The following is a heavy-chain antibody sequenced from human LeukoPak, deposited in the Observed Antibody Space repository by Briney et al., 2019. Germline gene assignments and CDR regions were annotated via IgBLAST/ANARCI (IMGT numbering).Heavy chain of an antibody. Sequence: SETLSLTCTVSGGSITNYFWSWIRQPPGKGLEWIGYIYYSGSTNYNPSLKSRVTISVDTSKNQLSLKLSSVTAADTAVYYCARHWETSSWYVDYWGQGTLVTVSS. V-gene: IGHV4-59*08. CDR3: ARHWETSSWYVDY. CDR2: IYYSGST. J-gene: IGHJ4*02. D-gene: IGHD6-13*01. CDR1: GGSITNYF.